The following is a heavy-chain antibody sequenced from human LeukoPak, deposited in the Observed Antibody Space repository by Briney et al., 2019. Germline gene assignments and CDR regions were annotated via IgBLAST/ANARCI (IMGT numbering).Heavy chain of an antibody. Sequence: GGPLRLSCAASGFTFSSYGMHWVRQAPGKGLEWVAFIRYDGSNKYYADSVKGRFTISRDNSKNTLYLQMNSLRAEDTAVYYCAKGFIADDAFDIWGQGTMVTVSS. D-gene: IGHD6-13*01. V-gene: IGHV3-30*02. CDR3: AKGFIADDAFDI. CDR1: GFTFSSYG. CDR2: IRYDGSNK. J-gene: IGHJ3*02.